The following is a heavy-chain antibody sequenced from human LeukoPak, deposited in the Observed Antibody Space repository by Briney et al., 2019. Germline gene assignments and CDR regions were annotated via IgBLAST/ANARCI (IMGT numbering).Heavy chain of an antibody. V-gene: IGHV5-51*01. Sequence: HGESLKISCTGSGYTFTSYWIGWVRQMPGKGLEWMGIIYPGDSDTRYSPSFQGQVTILADKSINTAYLQWSRLKASDTAMYYCARQGGSYGYFDYWGQGTLVTVS. CDR1: GYTFTSYW. CDR2: IYPGDSDT. CDR3: ARQGGSYGYFDY. D-gene: IGHD1-26*01. J-gene: IGHJ4*02.